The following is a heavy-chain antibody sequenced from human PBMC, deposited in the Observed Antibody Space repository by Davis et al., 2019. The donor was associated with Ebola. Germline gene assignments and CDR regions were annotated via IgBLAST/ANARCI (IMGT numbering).Heavy chain of an antibody. J-gene: IGHJ4*02. V-gene: IGHV1-18*01. CDR3: ARDGAVEYYFDY. Sequence: ASVKVSCKASGGTFSSSAISWVRQAPGQGLEWMGWISAYNGNTNYAQKLQGRVTMTTDTSTSTAYMELRSLRSDDTAVYYCARDGAVEYYFDYWGQGTLVTVSS. CDR1: GGTFSSSA. CDR2: ISAYNGNT. D-gene: IGHD6-19*01.